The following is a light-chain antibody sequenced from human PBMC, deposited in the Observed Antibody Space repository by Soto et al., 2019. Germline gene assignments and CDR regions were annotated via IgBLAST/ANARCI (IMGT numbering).Light chain of an antibody. J-gene: IGKJ3*01. V-gene: IGKV1-12*02. CDR3: QQLNSYPSIT. CDR2: TGS. CDR1: QAIDSW. Sequence: DIQMTQSPSSVSASVGDRVTITCRASQAIDSWLAWYQQKPGEAPKLLIFTGSLLHSGVPPRFSGSGSGTDFTLTISSLQPEDFATYYCQQLNSYPSITFGPGTTVDVK.